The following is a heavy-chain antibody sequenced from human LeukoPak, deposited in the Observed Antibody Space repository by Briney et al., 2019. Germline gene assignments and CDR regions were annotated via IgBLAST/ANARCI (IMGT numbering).Heavy chain of an antibody. J-gene: IGHJ4*02. CDR1: GYTFTGYY. D-gene: IGHD1-20*01. V-gene: IGHV1-2*02. CDR2: INPNSGGT. CDR3: AKEGFNWNPRPRDEGFDY. Sequence: ASVKVSCKASGYTFTGYYMHWVRQAPGQGLEWMGWINPNSGGTNYAQKFQGRVTMTRDTSISTAYMELSRLRSDDTARYYCAKEGFNWNPRPRDEGFDYWGQGTVVTVSS.